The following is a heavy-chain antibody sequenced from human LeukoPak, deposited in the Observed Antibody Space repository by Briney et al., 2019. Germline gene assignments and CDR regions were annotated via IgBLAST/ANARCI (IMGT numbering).Heavy chain of an antibody. CDR3: ATRPDAAPGPFDY. CDR2: LDSGGNT. V-gene: IGHV3-53*01. D-gene: IGHD2-15*01. J-gene: IGHJ4*02. Sequence: GGSLRLSCAASGVTVSRNYMSWVRQAPGKGLEWVSVLDSGGNTHYADSVKGRFTISRDSSKNTLYLQMNSLRAEDTAAYYCATRPDAAPGPFDYWGQGTLPTVSS. CDR1: GVTVSRNY.